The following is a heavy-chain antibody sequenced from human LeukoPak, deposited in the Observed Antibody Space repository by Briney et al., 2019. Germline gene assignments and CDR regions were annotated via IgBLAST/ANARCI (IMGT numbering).Heavy chain of an antibody. J-gene: IGHJ6*03. Sequence: PSETLSLTCTVSGGSIRSYYWSWIRQPPGKGLEWIAYIYYSGSTNYNPSLKSRVTISVDTSKNQFSLKLSSVTAADTAVYYCARDPYSGSYGDYYYYYMDVWGKGTTVTISS. D-gene: IGHD1-26*01. CDR3: ARDPYSGSYGDYYYYYMDV. CDR1: GGSIRSYY. CDR2: IYYSGST. V-gene: IGHV4-59*01.